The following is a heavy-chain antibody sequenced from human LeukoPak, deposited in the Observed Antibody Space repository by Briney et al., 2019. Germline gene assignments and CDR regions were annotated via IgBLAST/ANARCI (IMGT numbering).Heavy chain of an antibody. D-gene: IGHD2-15*01. CDR1: GGTFSSYA. V-gene: IGHV1-69*04. CDR2: IIPILGIA. Sequence: ASVKVSCKASGGTFSSYAISWVRQAPGQGLEWMGRIIPILGIANYAQKFQGRVTITADKSTSTAYMELSSLRSEDTAVYYCARIGILEYCSGGSCYDYWGQGTLVTVSS. J-gene: IGHJ4*02. CDR3: ARIGILEYCSGGSCYDY.